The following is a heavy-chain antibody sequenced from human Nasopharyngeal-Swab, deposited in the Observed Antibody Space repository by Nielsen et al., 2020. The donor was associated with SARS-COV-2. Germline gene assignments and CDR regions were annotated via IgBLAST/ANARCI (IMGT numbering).Heavy chain of an antibody. V-gene: IGHV4-59*01. CDR3: ASSPYDFWSGYRFDY. J-gene: IGHJ4*02. D-gene: IGHD3-3*01. Sequence: WIRQPPGKGLEWIGYIYYSGSTNYNPSLKSRVTISVDTSKNQFSLKLSSVTAADTAVYYCASSPYDFWSGYRFDYWGQGTLVTVSP. CDR2: IYYSGST.